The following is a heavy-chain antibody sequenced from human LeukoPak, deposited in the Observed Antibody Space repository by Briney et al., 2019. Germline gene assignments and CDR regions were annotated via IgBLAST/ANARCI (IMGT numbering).Heavy chain of an antibody. CDR2: IHYRGTT. Sequence: PSEPLSLTCSVSGASINSYYWNWIRQSPGKGLEWLGNIHYRGTTNYNPSLKSRVTLSLDSSKSQFALKVTSVTAADTAVYYCARDEFGDFQGFDYWGQGTRVTVSS. J-gene: IGHJ4*02. CDR1: GASINSYY. CDR3: ARDEFGDFQGFDY. D-gene: IGHD4-17*01. V-gene: IGHV4-59*13.